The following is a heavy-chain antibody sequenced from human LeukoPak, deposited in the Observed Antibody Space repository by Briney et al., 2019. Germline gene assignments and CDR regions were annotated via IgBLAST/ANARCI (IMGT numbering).Heavy chain of an antibody. Sequence: PGGSLRLSCAASGFTLSAYWMHWVRQAPGKGLMWVSRIEGDGNRITYADSVKGRFTISRDNAKNTLYLQMNSLRAEDTAVYYCTRDWRNLGYDYWGQGTLVTLSS. J-gene: IGHJ4*02. V-gene: IGHV3-74*01. CDR2: IEGDGNRI. D-gene: IGHD5-12*01. CDR1: GFTLSAYW. CDR3: TRDWRNLGYDY.